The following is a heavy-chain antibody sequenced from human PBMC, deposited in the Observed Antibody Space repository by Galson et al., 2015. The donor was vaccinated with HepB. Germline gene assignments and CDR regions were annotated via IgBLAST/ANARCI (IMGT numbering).Heavy chain of an antibody. Sequence: QSGAAVKKPGDSLKISCKGSGYSFTNNWIGWVRQMPGKGLEWMGIIYPGDSDTRYNPSFRGQVTISADKSINTAYLQWDSLKASDTAMYYCARRGDNYEWFDPWGQGTLVTVSS. D-gene: IGHD5-18*01. V-gene: IGHV5-51*01. CDR2: IYPGDSDT. CDR3: ARRGDNYEWFDP. J-gene: IGHJ5*02. CDR1: GYSFTNNW.